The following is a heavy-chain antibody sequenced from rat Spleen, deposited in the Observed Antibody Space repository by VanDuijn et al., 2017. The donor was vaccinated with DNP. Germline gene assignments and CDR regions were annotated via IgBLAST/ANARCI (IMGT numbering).Heavy chain of an antibody. CDR3: VRWNSGHFDY. D-gene: IGHD4-3*01. Sequence: EVQLVESGGGLVQPGRSLKLSCAASGFSFSDYNMVWVRQAPAKGLEWVAYIGSPAYAPYYADSVKGRFTISRDNAKSTLYLQMNTLRSEDMATYYCVRWNSGHFDYWGQGVMVPVSS. CDR1: GFSFSDYN. V-gene: IGHV5-22*01. J-gene: IGHJ2*01. CDR2: IGSPAYAP.